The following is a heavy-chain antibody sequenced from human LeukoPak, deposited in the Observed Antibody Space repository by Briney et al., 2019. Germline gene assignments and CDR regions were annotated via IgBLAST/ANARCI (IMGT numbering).Heavy chain of an antibody. V-gene: IGHV3-11*01. CDR2: IGSSGSTV. CDR3: ARGVAAAAGGGYYFDY. J-gene: IGHJ4*02. D-gene: IGHD6-25*01. CDR1: GFTFSDYY. Sequence: GGSLRLSCAASGFTFSDYYMPWIRQAPGKGLEWVSYIGSSGSTVLYADSVRGRFTFSRDNAKNSLYVQMNSLRAEDTAVYYCARGVAAAAGGGYYFDYWGQGTLVTVSS.